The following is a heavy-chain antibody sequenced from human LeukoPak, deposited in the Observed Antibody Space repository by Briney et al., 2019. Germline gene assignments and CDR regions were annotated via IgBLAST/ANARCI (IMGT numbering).Heavy chain of an antibody. D-gene: IGHD2-2*01. CDR3: ARDNVVVPGAWEVRHDY. Sequence: SETPSLTCTVSGGSISSGSYYWSWIRQPAGKGLEWIGRIYTSGSTNYNPSLKSRVTISVDTSKNQFSLKLSSVTAADTAVYYCARDNVVVPGAWEVRHDYWGQGTLVTVSS. J-gene: IGHJ4*02. V-gene: IGHV4-61*02. CDR1: GGSISSGSYY. CDR2: IYTSGST.